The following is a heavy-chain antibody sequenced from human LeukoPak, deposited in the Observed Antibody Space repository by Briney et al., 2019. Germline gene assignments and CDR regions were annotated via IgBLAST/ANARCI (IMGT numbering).Heavy chain of an antibody. CDR2: ISGSGGST. CDR1: GFTFSSYA. J-gene: IGHJ5*02. CDR3: AKDRRFIQLCP. Sequence: GGSLRLSCAASGFTFSSYAMSWVRQAPGKGLEWVSAISGSGGSTYYADSVKGRFAISRDNSKNTLYLQMNSLRAEDTAVYYCAKDRRFIQLCPWGQGTLVTVSS. V-gene: IGHV3-23*01. D-gene: IGHD5-18*01.